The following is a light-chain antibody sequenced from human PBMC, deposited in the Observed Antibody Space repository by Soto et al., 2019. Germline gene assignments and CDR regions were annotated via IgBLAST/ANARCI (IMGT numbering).Light chain of an antibody. J-gene: IGKJ1*01. V-gene: IGKV1-5*03. CDR2: KAS. Sequence: PSTQPPATLSASVGARVTITCRASQSISSWLAWYQQKPGTAPKLLIYKASSLESGVPSRFSGSGSGTEFTPTISSLHPDVFATYYCQQYNSYRAFCQGTKVDIK. CDR1: QSISSW. CDR3: QQYNSYRA.